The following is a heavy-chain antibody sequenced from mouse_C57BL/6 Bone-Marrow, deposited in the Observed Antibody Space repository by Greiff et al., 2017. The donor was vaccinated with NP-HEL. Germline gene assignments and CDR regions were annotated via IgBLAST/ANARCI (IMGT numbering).Heavy chain of an antibody. J-gene: IGHJ1*03. Sequence: QVQLQQPGAELVRPGSSVKLSCKASGYTFTSYWMHWVKQRPIQGLEWIGDIDPSDSETHYNQKFKDKATLTVDKSSSTAYMQLSSLTSEDSAVYYCARGIYYGYGEWYFDVWGTGTTVTVSS. D-gene: IGHD2-2*01. V-gene: IGHV1-52*01. CDR3: ARGIYYGYGEWYFDV. CDR1: GYTFTSYW. CDR2: IDPSDSET.